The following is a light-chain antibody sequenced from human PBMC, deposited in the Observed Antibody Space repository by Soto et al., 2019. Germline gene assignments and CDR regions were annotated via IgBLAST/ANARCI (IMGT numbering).Light chain of an antibody. V-gene: IGLV2-11*01. Sequence: QSALTQPRSVSGSPGQSVTISCTGASSDVGAYNYVSWYQQHPGKAPKLMIYDVSKRPSGVPDRFSGSMSGNTSSLTISGLQAEDEDDYYCCSYAGRYTFVFGTGTKLTVL. CDR2: DVS. J-gene: IGLJ1*01. CDR1: SSDVGAYNY. CDR3: CSYAGRYTFV.